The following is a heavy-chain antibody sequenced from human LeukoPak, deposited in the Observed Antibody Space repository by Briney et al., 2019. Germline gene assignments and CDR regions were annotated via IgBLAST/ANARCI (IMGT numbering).Heavy chain of an antibody. J-gene: IGHJ4*02. V-gene: IGHV1-18*01. CDR1: GYTFTSYG. D-gene: IGHD3-3*01. Sequence: GASVKVSCKASGYTFTSYGISWVRQAPGQGLEWMGWISAYNGNTNYAQKLQGRVTMTTDTSTSTDYMELRSLRSDDTAVYYCARDGIWSGYYQDGYWGQGTLVTVSS. CDR3: ARDGIWSGYYQDGY. CDR2: ISAYNGNT.